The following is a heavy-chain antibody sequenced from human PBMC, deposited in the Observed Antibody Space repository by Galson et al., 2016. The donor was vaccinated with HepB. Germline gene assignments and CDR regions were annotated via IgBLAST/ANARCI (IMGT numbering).Heavy chain of an antibody. Sequence: SVKVSCEASGYTFTSYDINWVRQATGQGLEWMGWMNPNSGNTGYAQQMQGRVTMTRNTSISTAYMALSSLRSEDTAVYYCVTGVIMGQGGFPNWGQGTPVTVSS. CDR2: MNPNSGNT. CDR3: VTGVIMGQGGFPN. V-gene: IGHV1-8*01. J-gene: IGHJ4*02. CDR1: GYTFTSYD. D-gene: IGHD3-10*01.